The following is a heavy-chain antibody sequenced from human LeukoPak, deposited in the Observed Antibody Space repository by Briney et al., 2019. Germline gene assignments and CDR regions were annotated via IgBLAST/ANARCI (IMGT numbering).Heavy chain of an antibody. CDR2: ITGGSSYI. V-gene: IGHV3-21*01. CDR3: ARDGWGSPYPLYYFDF. CDR1: GFTFSSYS. Sequence: PGGSLRLSCAASGFTFSSYSMNWVRQAPGKGLEWVASITGGSSYIYYADSVKGRFTISRDNAKKSLYPRMNSLRAEDTAVYYCARDGWGSPYPLYYFDFWGQGTPVTVSS. J-gene: IGHJ4*02. D-gene: IGHD3-16*01.